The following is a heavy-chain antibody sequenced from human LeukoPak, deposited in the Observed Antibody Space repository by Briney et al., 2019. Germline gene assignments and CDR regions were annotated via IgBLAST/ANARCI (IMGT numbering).Heavy chain of an antibody. D-gene: IGHD6-19*01. CDR2: ISGSGGST. V-gene: IGHV3-23*01. CDR3: ARDGTAWYSSGWYYYYYDMDV. CDR1: GFTFSSYA. Sequence: PGGSLRLSCAASGFTFSSYAMSWVRQAPGKGLEWVSAISGSGGSTYYADSVKGRFTISRDNAKNSLYLQMNSLRAEDTAVYYCARDGTAWYSSGWYYYYYDMDVWGQGTTVTVSS. J-gene: IGHJ6*02.